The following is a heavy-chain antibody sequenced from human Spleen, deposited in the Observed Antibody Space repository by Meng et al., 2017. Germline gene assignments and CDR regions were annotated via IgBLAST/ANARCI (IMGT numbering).Heavy chain of an antibody. D-gene: IGHD3-22*01. CDR3: ARSPIDKYDLSALPLDY. CDR1: GFDFTIHA. CDR2: ITCSGDRT. Sequence: GESLKISCAASGFDFTIHAMTWVRQVPGQGLEWVSAITCSGDRTYYADSVKGRFTISRDNSKNTVFLHINSLRPEDTAVYYCARSPIDKYDLSALPLDYWGQGTLVTVSS. J-gene: IGHJ4*02. V-gene: IGHV3-23*01.